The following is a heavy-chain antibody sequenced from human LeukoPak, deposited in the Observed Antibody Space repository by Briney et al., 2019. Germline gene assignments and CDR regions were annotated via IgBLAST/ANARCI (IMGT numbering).Heavy chain of an antibody. CDR2: ISGSGGDST. J-gene: IGHJ4*02. D-gene: IGHD2-15*01. V-gene: IGHV3-23*01. CDR3: AKGMRWELPLAY. CDR1: GFSFSSFA. Sequence: GGPLRLSCAASGFSFSSFAMSWVRQAPGKGLEWVSAISGSGGDSTYYADSVKGRFTISRDNSKNTLYLQMNSLRAEETAVYYCAKGMRWELPLAYWGQGTLVTVSS.